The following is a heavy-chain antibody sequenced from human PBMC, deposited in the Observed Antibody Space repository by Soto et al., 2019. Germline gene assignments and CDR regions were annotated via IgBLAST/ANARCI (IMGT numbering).Heavy chain of an antibody. V-gene: IGHV4-34*02. Sequence: QLQLQQWVTRLLNPSETLSLTCAVFGESFSGHYWSWISQTPGKGLEWSGEIEHGGSTNYNPSLKCRVRMSVDTTRKQFSLRLNSVIAADTAVYYCARAPMVRGVPLDFDYWGQGTLFTFSS. CDR3: ARAPMVRGVPLDFDY. J-gene: IGHJ4*02. CDR2: IEHGGST. CDR1: GESFSGHY. D-gene: IGHD3-10*01.